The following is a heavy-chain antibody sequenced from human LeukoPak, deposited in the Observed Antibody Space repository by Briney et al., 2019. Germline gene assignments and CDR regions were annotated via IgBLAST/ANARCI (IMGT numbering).Heavy chain of an antibody. Sequence: ASVKVSFKASGYTFTGYYMHWVRQAPGQGLEWMGWINPNSGGTNYAQKFQGRVTMTRDTSISTAYMELSRLRSDDTAVYYCARGPFYYDSSGYYSGAFDIWGQGTMVTVSS. V-gene: IGHV1-2*02. CDR2: INPNSGGT. CDR1: GYTFTGYY. J-gene: IGHJ3*02. CDR3: ARGPFYYDSSGYYSGAFDI. D-gene: IGHD3-22*01.